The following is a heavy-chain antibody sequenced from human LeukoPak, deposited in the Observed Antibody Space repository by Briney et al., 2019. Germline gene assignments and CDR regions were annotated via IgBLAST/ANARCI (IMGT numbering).Heavy chain of an antibody. J-gene: IGHJ6*02. CDR2: MSFDGTHI. CDR3: ARCSGYGVDV. CDR1: GFTFSSYA. D-gene: IGHD3-10*02. Sequence: PGGSLRLSCAASGFTFSSYAMHWVRQAPGKGLEWVAVMSFDGTHIYYANSVKGRFTISRDNSKNTLYLQMNSLRDEDTAVYHCARCSGYGVDVWGQGTTVTVSS. V-gene: IGHV3-30-3*01.